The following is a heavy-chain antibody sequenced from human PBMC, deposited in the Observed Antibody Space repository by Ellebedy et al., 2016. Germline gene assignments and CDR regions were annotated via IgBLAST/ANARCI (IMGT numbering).Heavy chain of an antibody. V-gene: IGHV1-3*01. Sequence: KFQGRVTITRDTSASTAYMELSSLRSEDTAVYYCSRAEAGLAAFDIWGQGTMVTVSS. CDR3: SRAEAGLAAFDI. D-gene: IGHD3-16*01. J-gene: IGHJ3*02.